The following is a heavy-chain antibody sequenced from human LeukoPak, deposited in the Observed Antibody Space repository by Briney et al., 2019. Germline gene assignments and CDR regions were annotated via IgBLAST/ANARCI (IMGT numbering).Heavy chain of an antibody. CDR2: IVVGSDNT. V-gene: IGHV1-58*01. CDR1: GFTFTSSA. D-gene: IGHD6-19*01. J-gene: IGHJ3*02. Sequence: SVKVSCKASGFTFTSSAVQWVRQTRGQRLEWIGWIVVGSDNTNYAQKFQERVTITRDMSTSTAYMELNSLRSEDTAFYYCAARGIAVAGYDAFDIWGQGTMVTVSS. CDR3: AARGIAVAGYDAFDI.